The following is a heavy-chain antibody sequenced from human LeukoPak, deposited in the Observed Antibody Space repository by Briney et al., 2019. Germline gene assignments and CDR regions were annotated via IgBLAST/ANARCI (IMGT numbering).Heavy chain of an antibody. CDR1: GGSFSGYY. J-gene: IGHJ5*02. CDR2: INHSGST. Sequence: SETLSLTCAVYGGSFSGYYWSWIRQPPGKGLEWIGEINHSGSTNYNPSLQSRVTISVDTSKNQFSLKLSSVTAADTAVYYCARGFMYYGSGSYYNGGWFDPWGQGTLVTVSS. V-gene: IGHV4-34*01. D-gene: IGHD3-10*01. CDR3: ARGFMYYGSGSYYNGGWFDP.